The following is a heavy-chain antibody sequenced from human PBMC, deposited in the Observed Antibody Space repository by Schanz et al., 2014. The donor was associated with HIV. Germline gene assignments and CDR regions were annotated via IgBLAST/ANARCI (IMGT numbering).Heavy chain of an antibody. D-gene: IGHD3-3*01. Sequence: WTWLRQPPGKGLEWIGEIYQSGGTDYSPSFKSRITMSLDTSKNQVSLNLRFVTAADTAVYYCGRGTDDFPPDSWGQGTQVIVSS. J-gene: IGHJ4*02. CDR2: IYQSGGT. V-gene: IGHV4-34*01. CDR3: GRGTDDFPPDS.